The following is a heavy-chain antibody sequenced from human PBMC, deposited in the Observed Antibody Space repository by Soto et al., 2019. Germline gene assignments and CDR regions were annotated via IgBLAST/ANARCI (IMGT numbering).Heavy chain of an antibody. J-gene: IGHJ6*04. V-gene: IGHV1-8*01. Sequence: QVQLVQSGAEVKKPGASVKVSCKASGYTFSSYDINWVRQASGQGLEWMGWMNPNTGDTSYAPKFRGRVTMTRNTAISTAYMDLSSMISKDTAVYYCAIGSWFVELGNFDYGMDVWGKGTKVTVSS. CDR3: AIGSWFVELGNFDYGMDV. D-gene: IGHD3-10*01. CDR1: GYTFSSYD. CDR2: MNPNTGDT.